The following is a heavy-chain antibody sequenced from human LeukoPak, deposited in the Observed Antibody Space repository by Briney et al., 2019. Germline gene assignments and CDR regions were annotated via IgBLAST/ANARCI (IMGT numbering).Heavy chain of an antibody. Sequence: GWSLRLSCAASGFTVSSNYMSWVRQAPGKGLEWVSVIYSGGSTYYADSVKGRFTISRDNSKNTLYLLMNSLRAEDTAVYYCARVQYYYDSSGYDYWGQGTLVTVSS. V-gene: IGHV3-66*01. CDR2: IYSGGST. D-gene: IGHD3-22*01. J-gene: IGHJ4*02. CDR1: GFTVSSNY. CDR3: ARVQYYYDSSGYDY.